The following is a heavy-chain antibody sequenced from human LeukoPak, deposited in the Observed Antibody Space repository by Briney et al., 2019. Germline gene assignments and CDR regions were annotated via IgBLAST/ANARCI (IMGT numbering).Heavy chain of an antibody. CDR3: ARGGCFRPYDY. D-gene: IGHD6-19*01. V-gene: IGHV3-7*01. CDR1: GFTFSNHW. Sequence: GGSLRLSCAASGFTFSNHWMSWVRQAPGKGLEWVATIKKDGGQKDYVDSVKGRFTVSRDSARTSLYLQMNSLTAEDTAVYFCARGGCFRPYDYWGQGTLVTVSS. CDR2: IKKDGGQK. J-gene: IGHJ4*01.